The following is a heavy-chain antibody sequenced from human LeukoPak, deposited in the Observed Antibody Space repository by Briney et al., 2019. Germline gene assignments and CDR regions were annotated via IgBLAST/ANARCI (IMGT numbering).Heavy chain of an antibody. Sequence: GASVTVSCKASGGTFSSYAISWVRQAPGQGLEWMGGIIPIFSTANYAQKFQGRVTITTDESTSTAYMELSSLRSEDTAVYYCASTYDSSGYYPHDAFDIWGQGTMVTVSS. CDR1: GGTFSSYA. J-gene: IGHJ3*02. CDR2: IIPIFSTA. CDR3: ASTYDSSGYYPHDAFDI. V-gene: IGHV1-69*05. D-gene: IGHD3-22*01.